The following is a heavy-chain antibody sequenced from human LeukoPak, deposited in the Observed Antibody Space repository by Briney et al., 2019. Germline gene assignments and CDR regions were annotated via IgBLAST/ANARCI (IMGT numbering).Heavy chain of an antibody. Sequence: GGSLRLSCAASGFTFSSYGMHWVRQAPGKGLEWVAVIWYDGSNKYYADSVKDRFTISRDNSKNTLYLQMNSLRAEDTAVYYCARDVAGTRFYYYGMDVWGQGTTVTVSS. D-gene: IGHD6-19*01. CDR2: IWYDGSNK. CDR3: ARDVAGTRFYYYGMDV. J-gene: IGHJ6*02. V-gene: IGHV3-33*01. CDR1: GFTFSSYG.